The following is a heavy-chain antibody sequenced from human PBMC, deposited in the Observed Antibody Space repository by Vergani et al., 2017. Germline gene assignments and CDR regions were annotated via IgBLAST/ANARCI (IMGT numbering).Heavy chain of an antibody. CDR3: ARDAGSSGSDY. Sequence: QLVQSGPEVKKPGESLKISCKGSGYSFTSYWIGWVRQAPGQGLEWMGRIIPILGIANYAQKFQGRVTITADKSTSTAYMELSSLRSEDTAVYYCARDAGSSGSDYWGQGTLVTVSS. D-gene: IGHD6-19*01. V-gene: IGHV1-69*09. CDR1: GYSFTSYW. J-gene: IGHJ4*02. CDR2: IIPILGIA.